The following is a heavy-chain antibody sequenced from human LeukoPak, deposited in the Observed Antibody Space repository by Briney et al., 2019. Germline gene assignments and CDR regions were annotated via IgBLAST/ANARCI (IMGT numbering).Heavy chain of an antibody. D-gene: IGHD6-13*01. CDR1: GFTFRNYW. V-gene: IGHV3-74*01. Sequence: GGSLRLSCAASGFTFRNYWMHWVRQAPGKGLVWVSRINSDGSSRNYADSVKGRFTISRDNAKNTLYLQINSLRAEDTAVYYCASASSHRIAAGGDYWGQGTLVTVS. J-gene: IGHJ4*02. CDR2: INSDGSSR. CDR3: ASASSHRIAAGGDY.